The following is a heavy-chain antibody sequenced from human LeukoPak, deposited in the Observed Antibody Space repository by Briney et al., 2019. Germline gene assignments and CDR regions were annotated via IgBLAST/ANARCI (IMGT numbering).Heavy chain of an antibody. Sequence: PSETLSLTCAVYGGSFSGYYWSWIRQPPGKGLEWIGEINHSGSTNYNPSLKSRVTISVDTSKNQFSLKLSSVTAADTAVYYCARGPPPVEMATEWAFDYWGQGTLVTVSS. D-gene: IGHD5-24*01. V-gene: IGHV4-34*01. CDR1: GGSFSGYY. CDR3: ARGPPPVEMATEWAFDY. CDR2: INHSGST. J-gene: IGHJ4*02.